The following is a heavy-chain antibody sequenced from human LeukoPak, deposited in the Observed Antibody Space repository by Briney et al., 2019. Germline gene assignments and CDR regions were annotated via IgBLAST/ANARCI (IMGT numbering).Heavy chain of an antibody. Sequence: SETLSLTCTVSGGSISSSSYYWGWIRQPPGKGLEWIGSIYYSGSTYYNPSLKSRVTISVDSSKNQFSLKLSSVTAADTALYYCARTENYIPEGCFDPWGQGTLVTVSS. J-gene: IGHJ5*02. CDR2: IYYSGST. D-gene: IGHD5-24*01. CDR1: GGSISSSSYY. CDR3: ARTENYIPEGCFDP. V-gene: IGHV4-39*01.